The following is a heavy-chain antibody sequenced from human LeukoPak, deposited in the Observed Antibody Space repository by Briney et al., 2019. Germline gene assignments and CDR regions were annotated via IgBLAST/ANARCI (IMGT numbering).Heavy chain of an antibody. CDR2: FDPEDDVT. CDR3: ATDNIGELEGYYYGLDV. CDR1: GYTLTELS. Sequence: ASVKVSCKISGYTLTELSIHWVRQAPGKGLEWMGGFDPEDDVTIYARKFQGRVTMTEDTSTDTAYMELSSLRSEDTAVYYCATDNIGELEGYYYGLDVWGQGTPVTVSS. V-gene: IGHV1-24*01. J-gene: IGHJ6*02. D-gene: IGHD3-10*01.